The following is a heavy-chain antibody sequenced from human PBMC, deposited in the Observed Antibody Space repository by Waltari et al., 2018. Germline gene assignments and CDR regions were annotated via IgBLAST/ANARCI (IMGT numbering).Heavy chain of an antibody. Sequence: EVQLVESGGGLVQPGGSLRLSCEASGFTFSNYWMAWVRQAPGKGLVWGSRMKRDGSTTNYADSVRGRFTISRDNAKNTLHLQMNSLRAEDTAVYYCARDPNRKFDYWGQGTLVTVSS. J-gene: IGHJ4*02. D-gene: IGHD7-27*01. CDR3: ARDPNRKFDY. V-gene: IGHV3-74*01. CDR2: MKRDGSTT. CDR1: GFTFSNYW.